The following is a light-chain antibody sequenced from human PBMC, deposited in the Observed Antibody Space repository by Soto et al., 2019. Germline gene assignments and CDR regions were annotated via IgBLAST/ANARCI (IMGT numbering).Light chain of an antibody. J-gene: IGLJ7*01. Sequence: QSVLTQAPSASGPPGQRVTISCSGCNSNIGNNNVNWYQMVPGTAPKLLIYRNNQRPSGVPDRFSASKSGTSASLAISGLRTEDEADYYCAAWDDSRSGVVFGGGTQLTVL. V-gene: IGLV1-44*01. CDR1: NSNIGNNN. CDR2: RNN. CDR3: AAWDDSRSGVV.